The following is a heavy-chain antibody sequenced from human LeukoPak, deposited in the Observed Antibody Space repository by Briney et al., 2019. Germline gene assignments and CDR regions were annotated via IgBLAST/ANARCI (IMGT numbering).Heavy chain of an antibody. D-gene: IGHD3-3*01. Sequence: PGRSLRLSCTASGFTFGDYAMSWFRQAPGKGLEWVGFIRSKAYGGTTEYAASVKGRFTISRDDSKSIAYLKMNSLKTEDTGVYYCTIVLEYYDFWSYYYYYMDVWGKGTTVTVSS. J-gene: IGHJ6*03. CDR3: TIVLEYYDFWSYYYYYMDV. CDR2: IRSKAYGGTT. V-gene: IGHV3-49*03. CDR1: GFTFGDYA.